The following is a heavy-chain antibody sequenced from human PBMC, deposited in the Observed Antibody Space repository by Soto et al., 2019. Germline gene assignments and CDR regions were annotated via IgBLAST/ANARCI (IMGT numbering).Heavy chain of an antibody. CDR2: IYPGDSDT. CDR3: ARLKGHSNYYYYYMDV. Sequence: GESLKISCKGSGYSFTSYWIGWVRQMPGKGLEWMGIIYPGDSDTRYSPSFQGQVTISADKSISTAYLQWSSLKASDTAMYYCARLKGHSNYYYYYMDVWGKGTTVTVSS. D-gene: IGHD4-4*01. CDR1: GYSFTSYW. V-gene: IGHV5-51*01. J-gene: IGHJ6*03.